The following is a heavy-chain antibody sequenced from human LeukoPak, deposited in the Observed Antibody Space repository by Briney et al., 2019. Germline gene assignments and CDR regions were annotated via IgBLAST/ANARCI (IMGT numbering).Heavy chain of an antibody. Sequence: GGSLRLSCAASGFTFSSYVMNWVRQAPGKGLEWVSSINTISTYIYYADSMKGRFTISRDNAKNSLYLQMNSLRAEDTAVYYCAREQAAHDAFDIWGQGTMVTVSS. V-gene: IGHV3-21*01. D-gene: IGHD6-13*01. CDR1: GFTFSSYV. J-gene: IGHJ3*02. CDR2: INTISTYI. CDR3: AREQAAHDAFDI.